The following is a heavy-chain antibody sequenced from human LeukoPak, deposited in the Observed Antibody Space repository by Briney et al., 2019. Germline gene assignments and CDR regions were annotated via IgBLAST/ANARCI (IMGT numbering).Heavy chain of an antibody. CDR1: GGSISSGDYY. Sequence: PSETRSLTCTVSGGSISSGDYYWSWIRQPPGKGLEWIGYIYYSGSTYYNPSLKSRVTISVDTSKNQFSLKLSSVTAADTAVYYCARGENYYGSGSPFDYWGQGTLVTVSS. CDR3: ARGENYYGSGSPFDY. CDR2: IYYSGST. D-gene: IGHD3-10*01. J-gene: IGHJ4*02. V-gene: IGHV4-30-4*08.